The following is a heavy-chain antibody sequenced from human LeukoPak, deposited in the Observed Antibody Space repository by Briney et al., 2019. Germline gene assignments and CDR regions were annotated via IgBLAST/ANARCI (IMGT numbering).Heavy chain of an antibody. V-gene: IGHV1-46*01. Sequence: ASVTVSCKASGYTFTSYYMHWVRQAPGQGLEWMGIINPSGGSTSYAQKFQGRVTMTRDTSTSTVYMELSSLRSEDTAVYYCARDYDILTGYGRFGYWGQGTPVTVSS. J-gene: IGHJ4*02. D-gene: IGHD3-9*01. CDR1: GYTFTSYY. CDR2: INPSGGST. CDR3: ARDYDILTGYGRFGY.